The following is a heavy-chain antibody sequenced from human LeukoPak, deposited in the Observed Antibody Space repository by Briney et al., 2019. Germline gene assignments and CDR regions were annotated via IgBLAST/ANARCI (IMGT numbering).Heavy chain of an antibody. V-gene: IGHV4-39*07. D-gene: IGHD4-17*01. CDR3: ARGSPPPMTTVTTGGFDY. J-gene: IGHJ4*02. CDR2: VFYNGAT. CDR1: GGSISSSIYY. Sequence: SPSETLSLTCIVSGGSISSSIYYWAWVRQPPGKGLEWIGTVFYNGATQYNPSLKSRVIISIDTSKNQFSLRLSSLTAADTAVYYCARGSPPPMTTVTTGGFDYWGQGTLVTVSS.